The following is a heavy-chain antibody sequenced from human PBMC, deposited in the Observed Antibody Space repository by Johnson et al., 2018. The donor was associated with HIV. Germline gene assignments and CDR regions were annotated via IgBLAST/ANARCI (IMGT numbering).Heavy chain of an antibody. CDR2: INWNGGST. Sequence: EVQLVESGGGVVRPGGSLRLSCTASGFTFDDYGMSWVRQVPGKGLEWVSGINWNGGSTGYADSVKGRFTISRDNAKNSLFLQMNSLRGEDTAFYYCARIGAWQLHRAFDIWGQGTMVTVSS. J-gene: IGHJ3*02. D-gene: IGHD2-15*01. V-gene: IGHV3-20*04. CDR3: ARIGAWQLHRAFDI. CDR1: GFTFDDYG.